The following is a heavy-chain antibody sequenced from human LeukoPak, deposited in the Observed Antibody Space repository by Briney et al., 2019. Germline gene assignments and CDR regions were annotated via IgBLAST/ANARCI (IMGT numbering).Heavy chain of an antibody. V-gene: IGHV3-21*04. CDR3: AAGLMDV. Sequence: GGSLRLSCAASGFTFSSYSMNWVRQAPGKGLEWVSSISSSSSYIYYADSVKGRFTISRDNSKNTLFLQINSLRAEDTAVYYCAAGLMDVWGKGTTVTVSS. J-gene: IGHJ6*03. CDR1: GFTFSSYS. CDR2: ISSSSSYI. D-gene: IGHD3/OR15-3a*01.